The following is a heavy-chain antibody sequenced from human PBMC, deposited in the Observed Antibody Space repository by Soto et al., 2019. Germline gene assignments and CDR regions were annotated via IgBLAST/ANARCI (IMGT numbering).Heavy chain of an antibody. D-gene: IGHD3-9*01. V-gene: IGHV3-30*18. CDR1: GFNFRGYG. CDR3: AKEEYHDVLTGSKGDAFDI. J-gene: IGHJ3*02. Sequence: QVQLVESGGGVVQPGRSLRLSCAASGFNFRGYGIHWVRQAPGKGLEWVAVISYDGSKKYYADSVKGRFTISRDNSKKTLYLQRNSLRAEDTAVYYCAKEEYHDVLTGSKGDAFDIWGQGTMVTVSS. CDR2: ISYDGSKK.